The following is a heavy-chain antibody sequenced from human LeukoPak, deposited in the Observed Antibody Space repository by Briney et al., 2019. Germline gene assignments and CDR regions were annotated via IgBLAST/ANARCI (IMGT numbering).Heavy chain of an antibody. CDR3: AEASNYGSGSYYPRGVDY. CDR1: GFTFSSYA. J-gene: IGHJ4*02. Sequence: GSLRLSCAASGFTFSSYAMSWVRQAPGKGLEWVSAISGSGGSTYYADSVKGRFTISRDNSKNTLYLQMNSLRAEDTAVYYCAEASNYGSGSYYPRGVDYWGQGTLVTVSS. CDR2: ISGSGGST. V-gene: IGHV3-23*01. D-gene: IGHD3-10*01.